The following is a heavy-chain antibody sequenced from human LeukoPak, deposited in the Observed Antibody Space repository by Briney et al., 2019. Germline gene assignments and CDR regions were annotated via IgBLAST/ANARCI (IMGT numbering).Heavy chain of an antibody. Sequence: GGSLRLSCAASGFTFSNSNMDWVRQAPGKALEWVASISSSSSYIYYADSVKGRFTISRDNAKNSLSLQMNSLRAEDTAVYYCAIDRSSGYYGLDFWGQGTLVTVSS. V-gene: IGHV3-21*01. CDR3: AIDRSSGYYGLDF. CDR2: ISSSSSYI. J-gene: IGHJ4*02. CDR1: GFTFSNSN. D-gene: IGHD3-22*01.